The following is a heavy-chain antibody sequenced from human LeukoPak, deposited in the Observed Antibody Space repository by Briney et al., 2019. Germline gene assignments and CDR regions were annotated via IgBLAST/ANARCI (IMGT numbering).Heavy chain of an antibody. Sequence: GGSLRLSCAASGFTFSSYAMSWVRQAPGKGLEWVSAISGGGGSTYYADSVKGRFTISRDNSKNTLYLQMNSLRAEDTAVYYCAKDRLKYDILTGYEYWGQGTLVTVSS. J-gene: IGHJ4*02. CDR3: AKDRLKYDILTGYEY. D-gene: IGHD3-9*01. V-gene: IGHV3-23*01. CDR2: ISGGGGST. CDR1: GFTFSSYA.